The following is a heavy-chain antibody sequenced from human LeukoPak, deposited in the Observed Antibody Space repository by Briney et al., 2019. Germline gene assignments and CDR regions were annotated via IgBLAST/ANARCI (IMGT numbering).Heavy chain of an antibody. CDR3: ARHYIRSRPTIFGVTYGMDV. Sequence: ASVKVSFKASGYTFTSYDINWVRQAPGQGGEWMGWMNPNSGNTGYAQKFQGRVTMTRNTSISTAYMELSSLRSEDTAVYYCARHYIRSRPTIFGVTYGMDVWGQGTTVTVSS. J-gene: IGHJ6*02. D-gene: IGHD3-3*01. CDR2: MNPNSGNT. CDR1: GYTFTSYD. V-gene: IGHV1-8*01.